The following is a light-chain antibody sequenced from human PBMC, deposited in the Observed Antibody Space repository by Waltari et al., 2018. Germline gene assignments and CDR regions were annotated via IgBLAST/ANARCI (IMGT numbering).Light chain of an antibody. V-gene: IGKV1D-12*01. CDR1: QGLDNW. J-gene: IGKJ4*01. CDR3: QQASRFPRT. Sequence: DIQMTQSPSSVSASVGDRVTITCRASQGLDNWVSWYQQKPGEAPRLLIYYISNLETGVPSRFSGSGSGTDFTLTINRLQPEDYATYYCQQASRFPRTFGGGTKVDVK. CDR2: YIS.